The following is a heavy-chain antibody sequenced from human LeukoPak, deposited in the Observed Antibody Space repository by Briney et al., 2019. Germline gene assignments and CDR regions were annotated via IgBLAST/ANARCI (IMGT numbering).Heavy chain of an antibody. D-gene: IGHD1-26*01. Sequence: SSETLSLTCTVSGGSISSYYWSWIRQPAGKGLEWIGRIYTSGSTNYNPSLKSRVTMSVDTSKNQFSLKLSSVTAADTAVYYCASNSGSYSHYYYMDVWGKGTTVTVSS. J-gene: IGHJ6*03. CDR2: IYTSGST. CDR3: ASNSGSYSHYYYMDV. CDR1: GGSISSYY. V-gene: IGHV4-4*07.